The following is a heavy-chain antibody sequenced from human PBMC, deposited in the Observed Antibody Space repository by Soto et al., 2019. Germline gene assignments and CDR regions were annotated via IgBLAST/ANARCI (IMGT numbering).Heavy chain of an antibody. CDR2: MYHSGST. V-gene: IGHV4-34*01. D-gene: IGHD2-15*01. Sequence: SETLSLTCAVYGGSFSGYCWTWIRQPPGKGLEWIGEMYHSGSTNHNPSLKSRVTISVDKSKNQFSLKLSSVTAADTAVYYCARAHCSGGSCYSVQHWFDPWGQGTLVTVSS. CDR3: ARAHCSGGSCYSVQHWFDP. CDR1: GGSFSGYC. J-gene: IGHJ5*02.